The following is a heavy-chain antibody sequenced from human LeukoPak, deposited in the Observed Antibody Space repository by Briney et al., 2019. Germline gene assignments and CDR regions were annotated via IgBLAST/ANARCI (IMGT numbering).Heavy chain of an antibody. Sequence: PGGSLRLSCAASGFTFSSYAMSWVRQAPGNGLEWVANIKQDGSEKYYVDSVKGRFTISRDNAKNSLYLQMNSLRAEDTAVYYCARDAGGYSSGWYSIGAFDIWGQGTMVTVSS. CDR2: IKQDGSEK. D-gene: IGHD6-19*01. V-gene: IGHV3-7*01. J-gene: IGHJ3*02. CDR3: ARDAGGYSSGWYSIGAFDI. CDR1: GFTFSSYA.